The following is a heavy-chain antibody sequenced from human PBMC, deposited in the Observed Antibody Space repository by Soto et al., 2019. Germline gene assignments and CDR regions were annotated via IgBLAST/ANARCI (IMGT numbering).Heavy chain of an antibody. CDR3: AGHIHNQGCEYYFDS. Sequence: QLQLQESGPGLVKPSETLSLTCNASGGSITSSGSAWGWIRQSPGKGLEWIGTIEYSGNIYYIPSLKSRITISVDTSKNQISLKLSSVTAADMAVYYCAGHIHNQGCEYYFDSWGQGTLVTVSS. J-gene: IGHJ4*02. CDR1: GGSITSSGSA. D-gene: IGHD1-1*01. CDR2: IEYSGNI. V-gene: IGHV4-39*01.